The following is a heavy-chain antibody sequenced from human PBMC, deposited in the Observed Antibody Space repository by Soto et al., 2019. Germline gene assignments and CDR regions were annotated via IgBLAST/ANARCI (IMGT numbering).Heavy chain of an antibody. Sequence: LSXASSGFPSDDHTMHCVRQSPGKGLEWVSLVTSDGGTAYYADSVTGRSTISRDNSKNSLYLQMNSLRTEDTALYYCAKEQGTTGTTNGFDDWGQGTLVTVSS. CDR3: AKEQGTTGTTNGFDD. D-gene: IGHD1-1*01. J-gene: IGHJ4*02. CDR2: VTSDGGTA. CDR1: GFPSDDHT. V-gene: IGHV3-43*01.